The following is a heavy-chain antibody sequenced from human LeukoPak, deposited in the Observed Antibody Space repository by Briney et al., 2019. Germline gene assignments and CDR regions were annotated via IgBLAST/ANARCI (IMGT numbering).Heavy chain of an antibody. CDR2: ISGSVNST. V-gene: IGHV3-23*01. CDR1: GFTFSSYA. J-gene: IGHJ4*02. Sequence: TGGSLRLSCAASGFTFSSYAMSWVRQAPGKGLEWVSAISGSVNSTNYADSVKGRFTISRDNSKNTLHLQMNTLRAEDTAVYYCAKGMSSWYPLDCWGQGTLVTVSS. D-gene: IGHD6-13*01. CDR3: AKGMSSWYPLDC.